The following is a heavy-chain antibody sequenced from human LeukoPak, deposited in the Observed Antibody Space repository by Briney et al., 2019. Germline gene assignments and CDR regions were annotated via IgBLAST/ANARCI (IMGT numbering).Heavy chain of an antibody. CDR2: IRSRGTYT. CDR1: GFTLSSYK. J-gene: IGHJ6*03. Sequence: PGGSLRLSFAASGFTLSSYKIKWVRPAPGKGLGWVALIRSRGTYTQYADSVKGRFTISRDNAENSLYLQMNSLRAEDTAVYYCARADGSEYYMDVWGKGTTVTVSS. CDR3: ARADGSEYYMDV. D-gene: IGHD3-10*01. V-gene: IGHV3-21*01.